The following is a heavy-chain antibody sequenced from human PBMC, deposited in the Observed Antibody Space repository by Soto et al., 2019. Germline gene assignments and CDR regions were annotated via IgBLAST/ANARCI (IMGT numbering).Heavy chain of an antibody. Sequence: SQTLSLTCAISGDSVSSSNAAWNWIRQSPSRGLEWLGRAYYRSQWYIEYAHSVKSRVIIDADTSKNQFSLQVNSVTPEDTAVYFCATWRYDYWGQGTPVPVSS. D-gene: IGHD3-16*01. V-gene: IGHV6-1*01. CDR1: GDSVSSSNAA. CDR2: AYYRSQWYI. CDR3: ATWRYDY. J-gene: IGHJ4*02.